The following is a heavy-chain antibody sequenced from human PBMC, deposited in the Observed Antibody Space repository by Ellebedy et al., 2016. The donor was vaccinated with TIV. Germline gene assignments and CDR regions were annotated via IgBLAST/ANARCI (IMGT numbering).Heavy chain of an antibody. Sequence: AASVTVSCKASGYTFTSYGISWVRQAPGQGLEWMGWISTYNGITNYAQKLQGRVTMTTDTSTSTAYMELRSLRSDDTAVYYCAGEEEPFKRFDPWGQGTLVTVSS. D-gene: IGHD1-14*01. J-gene: IGHJ5*02. CDR1: GYTFTSYG. V-gene: IGHV1-18*01. CDR3: AGEEEPFKRFDP. CDR2: ISTYNGIT.